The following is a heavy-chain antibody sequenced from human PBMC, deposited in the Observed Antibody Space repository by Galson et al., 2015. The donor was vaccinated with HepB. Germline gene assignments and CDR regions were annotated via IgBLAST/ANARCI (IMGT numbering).Heavy chain of an antibody. CDR3: AKDLYSGSYHGYFQH. Sequence: SLRLSCAASGFTFSSYGMHWVRQAPGKGLEWVAVISYDGSNKYYADSVKGRFTISRDNSKNTLYLQMNSLRAEDTAVYYCAKDLYSGSYHGYFQHWGQGTLVTVSS. J-gene: IGHJ1*01. CDR2: ISYDGSNK. CDR1: GFTFSSYG. D-gene: IGHD1-26*01. V-gene: IGHV3-30*18.